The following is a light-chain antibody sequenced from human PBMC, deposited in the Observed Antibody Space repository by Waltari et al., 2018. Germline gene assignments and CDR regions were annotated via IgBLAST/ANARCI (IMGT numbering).Light chain of an antibody. J-gene: IGLJ3*02. V-gene: IGLV2-14*01. CDR2: EVS. CDR1: SRDVGGYNY. CDR3: SSYTSSGTRV. Sequence: ALTQPAPMSGAPGQSVTLYCTGNSRDVGGYNYVPWYQHHPGKAPKLMIYEVSNRPSGVSNLSSGSKSGNTASLTFSGLQAEDEADYYCSSYTSSGTRVFGGGTKLTVL.